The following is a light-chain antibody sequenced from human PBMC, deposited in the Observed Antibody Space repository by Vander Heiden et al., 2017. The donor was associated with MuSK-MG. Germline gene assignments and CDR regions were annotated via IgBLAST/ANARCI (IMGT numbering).Light chain of an antibody. CDR3: HQDGSSLIT. CDR2: GAS. CDR1: QSVSSSY. V-gene: IGKV3-20*01. Sequence: EIVLTQSPGTLSLSPGERATLSCRASQSVSSSYLAWYQQKPGQAPRLLIYGASSRATGIPDRFSGSGSGTDFTLTISRLEPEDFAVYYCHQDGSSLITFGQGTRVEIK. J-gene: IGKJ5*01.